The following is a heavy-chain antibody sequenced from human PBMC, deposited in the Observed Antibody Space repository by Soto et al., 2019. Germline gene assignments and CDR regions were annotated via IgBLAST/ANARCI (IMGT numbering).Heavy chain of an antibody. CDR1: GFTFSSYS. J-gene: IGHJ4*02. Sequence: GGSLRLSCAASGFTFSSYSMNWVRQAPGKGLEWVSSISSSSSYIYYADSVKGRFTISRDNAKNSLYPQMNSLGAEDTAVYYCARDQRGSSSWNDFDYWGQGTLVTVSS. CDR2: ISSSSSYI. V-gene: IGHV3-21*01. D-gene: IGHD6-13*01. CDR3: ARDQRGSSSWNDFDY.